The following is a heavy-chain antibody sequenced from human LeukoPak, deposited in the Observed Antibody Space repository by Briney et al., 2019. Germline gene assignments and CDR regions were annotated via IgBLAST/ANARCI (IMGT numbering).Heavy chain of an antibody. CDR3: ATDRITTIRGGRPYFYRGTDA. V-gene: IGHV1-24*01. D-gene: IGHD3-10*01. J-gene: IGHJ6*02. CDR2: FDPEDGET. CDR1: GDNLTELA. Sequence: ASVKVSCKVSGDNLTELAVHWVRQAPGKGLECMGHFDPEDGETIYAQNFQGRVTVTEDTSADTAHMELTSLRSEDTAVYYCATDRITTIRGGRPYFYRGTDACGQGTTVIVS.